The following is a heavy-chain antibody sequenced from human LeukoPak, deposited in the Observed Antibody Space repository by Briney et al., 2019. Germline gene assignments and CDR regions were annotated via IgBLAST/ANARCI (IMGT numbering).Heavy chain of an antibody. CDR3: ARLHTATYRFDL. D-gene: IGHD4-17*01. CDR1: GGSITSSSYY. V-gene: IGHV4-39*01. CDR2: IYYSGST. Sequence: PSETLSLTCTVSGGSITSSSYYWGWIRQPPGKGLEWIGRIYYSGSTYYKPSLKSRGTISVDTSKNQFSLKLSSVTAADTAVYYCARLHTATYRFDLGGQATLVSVSS. J-gene: IGHJ5*02.